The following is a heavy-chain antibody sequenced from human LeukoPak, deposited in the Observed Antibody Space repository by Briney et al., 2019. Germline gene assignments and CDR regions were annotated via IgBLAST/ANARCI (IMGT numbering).Heavy chain of an antibody. CDR2: ISAYNGNT. D-gene: IGHD5-24*01. V-gene: IGHV1-18*01. Sequence: SVKVSCKASGYTFTSYGISWVRQAPGQGVEWMGWISAYNGNTNYAQKLQGRVTMTTDTSTSTAYMEVSSLRSEDTAVYYCARVKEGMATIFDYWGQGTLVTVSS. J-gene: IGHJ4*02. CDR1: GYTFTSYG. CDR3: ARVKEGMATIFDY.